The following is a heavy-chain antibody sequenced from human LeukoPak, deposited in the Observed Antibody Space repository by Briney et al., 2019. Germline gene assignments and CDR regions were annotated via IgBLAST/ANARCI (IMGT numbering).Heavy chain of an antibody. CDR3: ARGGAVLRYFDWLSYPNFDY. Sequence: SETLSLTCAGYGGSFNGYYWSWIRQPPGKGLEWIGEINHSGSTNYNPSLKSRVTISVDTSKNQFSLKLSSVTAADTAVYYCARGGAVLRYFDWLSYPNFDYWGQGTLVTVSS. D-gene: IGHD3-9*01. CDR1: GGSFNGYY. J-gene: IGHJ4*02. CDR2: INHSGST. V-gene: IGHV4-34*01.